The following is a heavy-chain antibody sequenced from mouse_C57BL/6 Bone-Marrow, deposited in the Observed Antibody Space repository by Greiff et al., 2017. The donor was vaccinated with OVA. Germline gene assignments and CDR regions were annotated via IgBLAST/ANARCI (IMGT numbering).Heavy chain of an antibody. CDR1: AYTFTSYW. V-gene: IGHV1-50*01. D-gene: IGHD2-14*01. CDR3: ADVRGYFDV. Sequence: VQLQQPGAELVKPGASVKLSCKASAYTFTSYWMQWIGEIDPSDRYTNYNQKFKGKATLTVDTSSSTAYMQLSSMTSEDSAVYYCADVRGYFDVWGTGTTVTVSS. J-gene: IGHJ1*03. CDR2: IDPSDRYT.